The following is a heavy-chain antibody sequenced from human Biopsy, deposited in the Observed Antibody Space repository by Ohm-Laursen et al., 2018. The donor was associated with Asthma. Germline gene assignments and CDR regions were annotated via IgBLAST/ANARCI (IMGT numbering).Heavy chain of an antibody. Sequence: SQTLSLTCRLSSGSGGYMRSGNYYWGWIRQPPGKGLEWIGSIYYSGTTYYNPSLKSRVTISVDTSKNQFSLKLTSVTAADTAVYYCARDRRVRFLEWPPAMDVWGQGTTVTVSS. J-gene: IGHJ6*02. CDR3: ARDRRVRFLEWPPAMDV. D-gene: IGHD3-3*01. CDR1: GGYMRSGNYY. CDR2: IYYSGTT. V-gene: IGHV4-31*02.